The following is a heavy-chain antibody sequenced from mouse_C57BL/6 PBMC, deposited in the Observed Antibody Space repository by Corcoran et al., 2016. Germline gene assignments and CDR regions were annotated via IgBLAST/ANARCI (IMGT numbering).Heavy chain of an antibody. Sequence: EVQLQQSGPELVKPGASVKISCKASGYTFTDYYMNWVKQSHGKSLEWIGDINPNNGGTSYNQKFKGKATLTVDKSSSTAYMELRSLTSEDSAVYYCARWGKKSFDYWGQGTTLPVSS. CDR3: ARWGKKSFDY. J-gene: IGHJ2*01. CDR2: INPNNGGT. D-gene: IGHD2-1*01. CDR1: GYTFTDYY. V-gene: IGHV1-26*01.